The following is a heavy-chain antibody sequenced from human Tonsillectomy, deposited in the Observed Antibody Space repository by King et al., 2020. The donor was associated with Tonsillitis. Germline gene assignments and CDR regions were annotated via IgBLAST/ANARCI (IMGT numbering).Heavy chain of an antibody. V-gene: IGHV1-46*01. Sequence: VQLVESGAEVKKPGASVKVSCKASGYTFTSYYMHWVRQAPGQGLEWMGIINPSGGSTSYAQKFQGRVTMTRDTSTSTVYMELSSLRSEDTAVYYCARDRGIAAAGYYFDYWGQGTLVTVSS. J-gene: IGHJ4*02. CDR1: GYTFTSYY. CDR2: INPSGGST. D-gene: IGHD6-13*01. CDR3: ARDRGIAAAGYYFDY.